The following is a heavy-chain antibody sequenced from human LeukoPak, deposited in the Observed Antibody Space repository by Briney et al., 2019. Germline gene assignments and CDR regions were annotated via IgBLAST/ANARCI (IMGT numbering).Heavy chain of an antibody. CDR3: ARVAGFGERGMDI. CDR1: GYQFISYT. V-gene: IGHV7-4-1*02. Sequence: ASVKVSCKASGYQFISYTMSWVRQAPGQGLEWMGWINTRTANPTYAQDFTGRFVFSLDTSVSTAYLQISGLKAGDTAVYYCARVAGFGERGMDIWGQGTTVTDSS. CDR2: INTRTANP. J-gene: IGHJ6*02. D-gene: IGHD3-10*01.